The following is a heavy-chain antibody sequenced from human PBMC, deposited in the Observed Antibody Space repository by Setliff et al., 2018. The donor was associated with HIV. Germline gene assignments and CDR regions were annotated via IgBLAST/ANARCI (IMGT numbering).Heavy chain of an antibody. CDR2: INPKSGGT. CDR1: GYTFTGYN. CDR3: ARGGPARVALLYWFDP. D-gene: IGHD2-21*01. Sequence: GASVKVSCKTSGYTFTGYNMHWVRQAPGQGLEWVGRINPKSGGTNYAQKFQGSVTMTTDTSTSTVYMELRNLRSDDTAVYFCARGGPARVALLYWFDPWGQGTLVTVSS. V-gene: IGHV1-2*06. J-gene: IGHJ5*02.